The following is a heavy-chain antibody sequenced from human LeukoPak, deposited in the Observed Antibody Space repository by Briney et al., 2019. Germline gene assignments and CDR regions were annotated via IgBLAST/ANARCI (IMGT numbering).Heavy chain of an antibody. V-gene: IGHV1-2*02. CDR3: ARGRGYSNYHY. CDR1: GYTFTGYY. Sequence: GASVKVSCKASGYTFTGYYMHWVRQAPGQGLEWMGWINPNSGGTNYAQKFQGRVTITADESTSTAYMELSSLRSEDTAVYYCARGRGYSNYHYWGQGTLVTVSS. J-gene: IGHJ4*02. D-gene: IGHD4-11*01. CDR2: INPNSGGT.